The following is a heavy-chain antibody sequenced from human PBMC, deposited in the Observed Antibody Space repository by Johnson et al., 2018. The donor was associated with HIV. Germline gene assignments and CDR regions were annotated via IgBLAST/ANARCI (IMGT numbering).Heavy chain of an antibody. J-gene: IGHJ3*02. Sequence: VQLVESGGGLVQPGGSLRLSCAASGFTFSDHYLDWVRQAPGKGLEWVGRSKNKANSYSTEYAASVKGRFTISRDDSKNPLYLQMNSLRSEDTAVYYCTTDRRTGTTCAFDIWGQGTMVTVSS. D-gene: IGHD1-7*01. CDR2: SKNKANSYST. CDR1: GFTFSDHY. CDR3: TTDRRTGTTCAFDI. V-gene: IGHV3-72*01.